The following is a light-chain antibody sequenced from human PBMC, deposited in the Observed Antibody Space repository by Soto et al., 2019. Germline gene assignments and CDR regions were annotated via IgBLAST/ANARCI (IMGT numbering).Light chain of an antibody. J-gene: IGLJ2*01. CDR2: SNN. Sequence: QPVLTQPPSASGTPGQRVTISCSGSSSNIGSNTVNWYQQLPGTAPKLLIYSNNQRPSGVPDRFSGSKSGTSASLAISGLQSEDEAGYHCAAWDDSLNGPVFGGGTKLTVL. CDR1: SSNIGSNT. CDR3: AAWDDSLNGPV. V-gene: IGLV1-44*01.